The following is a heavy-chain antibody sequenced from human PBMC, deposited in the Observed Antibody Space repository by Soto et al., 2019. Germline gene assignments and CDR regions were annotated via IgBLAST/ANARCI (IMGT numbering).Heavy chain of an antibody. D-gene: IGHD4-4*01. V-gene: IGHV3-7*03. Sequence: PGGSLRLSCEACGFTFSGYWMSWVRQAPGKGLEWVADIKHDGSVQYYVDSLKGRFTISRDNAKKLLYLQMNGLRAEDTALYYCARAPYSNAWYRFDLWGQGTLVTVSS. CDR1: GFTFSGYW. J-gene: IGHJ4*02. CDR2: IKHDGSVQ. CDR3: ARAPYSNAWYRFDL.